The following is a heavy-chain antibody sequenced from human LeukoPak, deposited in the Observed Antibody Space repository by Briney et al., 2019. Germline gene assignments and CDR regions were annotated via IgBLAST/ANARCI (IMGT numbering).Heavy chain of an antibody. CDR3: ARGVAAGYDY. J-gene: IGHJ4*02. CDR1: GYTFTSYH. CDR2: MSPNSGDT. Sequence: ASVKVSCKASGYTFTSYHINWVRQATGQGLEWMGWMSPNSGDTGFAQKFQGRVTMTRNTSITTAYMEPSSLRSDDTAIYYCARGVAAGYDYWGQGTLVTVSS. D-gene: IGHD6-13*01. V-gene: IGHV1-8*01.